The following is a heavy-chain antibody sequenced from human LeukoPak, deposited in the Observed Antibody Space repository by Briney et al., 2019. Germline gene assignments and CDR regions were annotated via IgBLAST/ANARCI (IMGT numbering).Heavy chain of an antibody. CDR1: GYFFRNYW. V-gene: IGHV5-51*01. CDR2: IYAGDSDT. J-gene: IGHJ3*02. CDR3: ARHSTSHSSDAFDI. Sequence: GESLKISCKASGYFFRNYWIGWVSQMPGIGLEWMGIIYAGDSDTRYRPSFEGQVTMSVDQSTTTAYLKWNRLKASDSAIYYCARHSTSHSSDAFDIWGPGTLVIVSS. D-gene: IGHD6-6*01.